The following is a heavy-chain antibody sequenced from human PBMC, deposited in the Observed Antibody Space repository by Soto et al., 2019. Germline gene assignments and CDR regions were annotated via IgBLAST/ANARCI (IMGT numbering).Heavy chain of an antibody. V-gene: IGHV4-38-2*02. J-gene: IGHJ4*02. CDR2: IYHSGST. CDR3: ARDRAFDY. Sequence: SETLSLTCAAPGYSISSGYYWGWIRQPPGKGLEWIGSIYHSGSTYYNPSLKSRVTISVDTSKNQFSLKLSSVTAADTAVYYCARDRAFDYWGQGTLVTVSS. CDR1: GYSISSGYY.